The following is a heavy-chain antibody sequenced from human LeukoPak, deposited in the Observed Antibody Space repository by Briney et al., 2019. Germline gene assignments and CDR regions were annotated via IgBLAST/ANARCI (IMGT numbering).Heavy chain of an antibody. CDR3: ASWSALPGFDY. D-gene: IGHD1-14*01. J-gene: IGHJ4*02. Sequence: PSETLSLTCTVSGGSISSGGYYWSWIRQHPGKGLEWIGYIYYSGSTYYNPSLKSRVTISVDTSKNQFSLKLSSVTATDTAVYYCASWSALPGFDYWGQGTLVTVSS. CDR2: IYYSGST. CDR1: GGSISSGGYY. V-gene: IGHV4-31*03.